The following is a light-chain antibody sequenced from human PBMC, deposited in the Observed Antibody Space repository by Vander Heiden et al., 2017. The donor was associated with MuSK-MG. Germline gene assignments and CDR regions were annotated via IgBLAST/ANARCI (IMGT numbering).Light chain of an antibody. CDR2: GNS. Sequence: QSVLTQPPSVSAAPGQRLTISCTGSSSNIGAGYDVHWYQQLPETAPKLVIYGNSNRPSGVPDRFSGSKSGTTDSLAITGLQAEDEAEYYCQSYDSSLSAVVFGGGTKLTVL. V-gene: IGLV1-40*01. J-gene: IGLJ2*01. CDR3: QSYDSSLSAVV. CDR1: SSNIGAGYD.